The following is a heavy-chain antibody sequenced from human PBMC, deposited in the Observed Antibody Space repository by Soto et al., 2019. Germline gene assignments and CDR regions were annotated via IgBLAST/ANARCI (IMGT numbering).Heavy chain of an antibody. CDR2: ISGSGDST. D-gene: IGHD1-26*01. CDR3: ARRGSGSYYDY. V-gene: IGHV3-23*01. CDR1: GFTFSNYA. Sequence: EVQLLESGGGLVQPGGSLRLSCAASGFTFSNYAMRWVRQAPVKGLEWVSAISGSGDSTYYADSVKGRFTISRDNSKNTLYLQMNSLRAEDTAVYYCARRGSGSYYDYWGQGTLVTGSS. J-gene: IGHJ4*02.